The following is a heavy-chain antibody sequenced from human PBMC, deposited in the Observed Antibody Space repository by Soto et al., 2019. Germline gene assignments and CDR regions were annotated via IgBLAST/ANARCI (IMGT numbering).Heavy chain of an antibody. D-gene: IGHD3-22*01. V-gene: IGHV1-8*01. J-gene: IGHJ4*02. Sequence: QVQLVQSGAEVKKPGASVKVSCKASGYTFTSYDINWVRQATGQGLERMGWMNPNSGNTGYAQKFQGRVTMTRNTSISTAYTELSSLRSEDTAVYYCARVGYYYDSSGYYLSFDYWGQGTLVTVSS. CDR2: MNPNSGNT. CDR3: ARVGYYYDSSGYYLSFDY. CDR1: GYTFTSYD.